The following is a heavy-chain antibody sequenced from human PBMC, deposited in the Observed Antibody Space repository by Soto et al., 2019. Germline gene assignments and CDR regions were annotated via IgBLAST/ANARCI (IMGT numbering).Heavy chain of an antibody. CDR3: ATINIAAAGTGTFDY. J-gene: IGHJ4*02. CDR2: ISYDGSNK. V-gene: IGHV3-30*03. Sequence: SLRLSCAASGFTFSSYGMHWVRQAPGKGLEWVAVISYDGSNKYYADSVKGRFTISRDNSKNTLYLQMNSLRAEDTAVYYCATINIAAAGTGTFDYWGQGTLVTVSS. CDR1: GFTFSSYG. D-gene: IGHD6-13*01.